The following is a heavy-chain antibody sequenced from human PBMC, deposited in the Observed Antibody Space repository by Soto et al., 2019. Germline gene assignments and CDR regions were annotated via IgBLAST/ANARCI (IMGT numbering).Heavy chain of an antibody. CDR1: GGSLSGSY. CDR3: ARHGGYYFDY. CDR2: IHHSGNT. V-gene: IGHV4-34*01. J-gene: IGHJ4*02. Sequence: SETLSLTCSIFGGSLSGSYWSWIRQPPGKGLEWIGEIHHSGNTIYNPSLKSRVTISLDTSEKQFSLKLSSVTAADTAVYYCARHGGYYFDYWGQEALVTVSS. D-gene: IGHD3-16*01.